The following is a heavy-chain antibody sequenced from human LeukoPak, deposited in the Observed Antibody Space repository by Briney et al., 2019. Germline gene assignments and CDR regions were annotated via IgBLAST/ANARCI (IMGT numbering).Heavy chain of an antibody. CDR2: IYHSGST. D-gene: IGHD3-10*01. CDR3: ARDIPPTLNYYYGSGSYPCDY. Sequence: PSETLSLTCTVSDYSISSGYYWGWIRQPPGKGLEWIGNIYHSGSTYYNPSLKSRVTISVDTSKNQFSLKLSSVTAADTAVYYCARDIPPTLNYYYGSGSYPCDYWGQGTLVTVSS. J-gene: IGHJ4*02. V-gene: IGHV4-38-2*02. CDR1: DYSISSGYY.